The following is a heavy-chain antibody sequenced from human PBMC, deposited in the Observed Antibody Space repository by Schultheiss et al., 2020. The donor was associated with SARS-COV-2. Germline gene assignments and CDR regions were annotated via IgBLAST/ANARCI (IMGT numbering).Heavy chain of an antibody. CDR3: ARGYYYGF. V-gene: IGHV3-66*01. CDR1: GFTFSSYS. CDR2: IYSGGST. Sequence: GGSLRLSCAASGFTFSSYSMNWVRQAPGKGLEWVSVIYSGGSTYYADSVKGRFTISRDNAKNSLYLQMNSLRAEDTAVYYCARGYYYGFGGQGTLVTVSS. D-gene: IGHD3-10*01. J-gene: IGHJ4*02.